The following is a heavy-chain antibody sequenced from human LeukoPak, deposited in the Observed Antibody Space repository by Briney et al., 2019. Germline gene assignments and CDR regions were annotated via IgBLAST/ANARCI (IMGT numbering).Heavy chain of an antibody. D-gene: IGHD6-13*01. CDR2: MYYTGST. Sequence: SETLSLTCTVSGGSISGYYWSWIRQTPGKGLEWIGYMYYTGSTNYNPSLKSRVTISVDTSKNQFSLKLSSVTAADTAVYYCARENSAAAGHDAFDIWGQGTMVTVSS. J-gene: IGHJ3*02. CDR3: ARENSAAAGHDAFDI. V-gene: IGHV4-59*01. CDR1: GGSISGYY.